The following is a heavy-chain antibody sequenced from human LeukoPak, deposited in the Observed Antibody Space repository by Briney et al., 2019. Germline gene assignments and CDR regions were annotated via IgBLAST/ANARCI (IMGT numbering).Heavy chain of an antibody. Sequence: GRSLELSCAASGFTFSSYAMHWVRQAPGKGLEWVAVISYDGSNKYYADSVKGRFTISRDNSKNTLYLQMNSLRAEDTAVYYCARDPDSSGWRGSGSDYFDYWGQGTLVTVSS. J-gene: IGHJ4*02. CDR1: GFTFSSYA. CDR3: ARDPDSSGWRGSGSDYFDY. D-gene: IGHD6-19*01. CDR2: ISYDGSNK. V-gene: IGHV3-30-3*01.